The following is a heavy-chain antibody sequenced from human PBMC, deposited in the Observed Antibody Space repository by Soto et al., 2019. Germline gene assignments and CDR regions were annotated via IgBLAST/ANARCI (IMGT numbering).Heavy chain of an antibody. CDR3: ARHIEALPNKYGMDV. D-gene: IGHD3-16*02. J-gene: IGHJ6*02. Sequence: PGESLKISCKGSGYSFTSYWIGWVRQMPGKGLEWMGIIYPGDSDTRYSPSFQGQVTISADKSISTAYLQWSSLKASDTAMYYCARHIEALPNKYGMDVWGQGTTVTVSS. V-gene: IGHV5-51*01. CDR1: GYSFTSYW. CDR2: IYPGDSDT.